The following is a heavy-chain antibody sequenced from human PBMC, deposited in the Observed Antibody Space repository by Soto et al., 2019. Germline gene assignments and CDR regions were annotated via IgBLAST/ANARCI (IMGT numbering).Heavy chain of an antibody. CDR2: INPNGGST. Sequence: ASVKVSCKASGYTFTSYDINWVRQATGQGLEWMGRINPNGGSTSYAQKFQGRVTMTRDTSTITVYMELSSLRSEDTAVYYCAREIFYGDYADRYFDYWGQGTLVTVSS. J-gene: IGHJ4*02. CDR3: AREIFYGDYADRYFDY. V-gene: IGHV1-46*01. CDR1: GYTFTSYD. D-gene: IGHD4-17*01.